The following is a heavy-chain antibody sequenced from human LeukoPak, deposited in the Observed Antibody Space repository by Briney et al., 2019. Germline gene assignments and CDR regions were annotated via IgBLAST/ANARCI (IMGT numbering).Heavy chain of an antibody. D-gene: IGHD6-13*01. Sequence: GGSLRLSCTTSGFTFTDYAMRWVRQVPGKGLEWVSGLSWSGETVGYADSVKGRFVISRDNAKKSLYLQMNSLRPEDPAFYYCAKGDTSSAFPYFDFWGQGTLVTVSS. CDR2: LSWSGETV. J-gene: IGHJ4*02. V-gene: IGHV3-9*01. CDR1: GFTFTDYA. CDR3: AKGDTSSAFPYFDF.